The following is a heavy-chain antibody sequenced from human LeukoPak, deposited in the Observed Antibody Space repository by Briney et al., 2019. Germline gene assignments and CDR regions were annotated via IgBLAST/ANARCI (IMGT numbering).Heavy chain of an antibody. J-gene: IGHJ4*02. V-gene: IGHV1-2*02. D-gene: IGHD2-2*01. CDR3: ARDVGEYCSSTNCYASHY. CDR2: INPHSGGT. Sequence: EASVKVSCEASGHTFSRYGINWVRQAPGQGLEWMGWINPHSGGTNYAQKFQGGVTITRDTSITTAYMELSSLRSDDTAVYYCARDVGEYCSSTNCYASHYWGQGTLVTVSS. CDR1: GHTFSRYG.